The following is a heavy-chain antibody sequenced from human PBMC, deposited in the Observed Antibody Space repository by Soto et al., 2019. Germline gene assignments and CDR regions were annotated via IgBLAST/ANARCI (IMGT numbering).Heavy chain of an antibody. D-gene: IGHD3-16*02. CDR1: GYTFTSYD. CDR3: ARGHDYVWGSYRWDFDY. J-gene: IGHJ4*02. Sequence: QVQLVQSGAEVKKPGASVKVSCKASGYTFTSYDINWVRQATGQGLEWMGWMNPNSGNTGYAQKFQGRVTMTRNTSISTAYMELSSLRSEDTAVYYCARGHDYVWGSYRWDFDYWGQGTLVTVSS. CDR2: MNPNSGNT. V-gene: IGHV1-8*01.